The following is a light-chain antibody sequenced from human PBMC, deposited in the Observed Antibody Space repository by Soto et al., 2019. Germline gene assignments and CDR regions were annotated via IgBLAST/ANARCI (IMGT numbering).Light chain of an antibody. Sequence: EIVLTQSPATLSLSPGERATLSCRASQSVSSYLAWYQQKPGQAPRILIYDASNRATGIPARFSGSGSGTDFTLTISSLEPEDFAVYYCQQRSSSFGQGTKVEIK. CDR3: QQRSSS. CDR1: QSVSSY. CDR2: DAS. V-gene: IGKV3-11*01. J-gene: IGKJ1*01.